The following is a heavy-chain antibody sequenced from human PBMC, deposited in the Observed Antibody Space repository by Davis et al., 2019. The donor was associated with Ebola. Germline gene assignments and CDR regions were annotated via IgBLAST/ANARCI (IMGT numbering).Heavy chain of an antibody. V-gene: IGHV3-30-3*02. Sequence: SLRLYSHASGFTFSSYAMHWARQAPGKGLEWVAVISYAGSNKYYADSVKGRFTISRDNSKNTLYLQMNSLRAEDTAVYYCAKEREEQLALYYYYGMDVWGQGTTVTVSS. CDR3: AKEREEQLALYYYYGMDV. CDR2: ISYAGSNK. J-gene: IGHJ6*02. D-gene: IGHD6-6*01. CDR1: GFTFSSYA.